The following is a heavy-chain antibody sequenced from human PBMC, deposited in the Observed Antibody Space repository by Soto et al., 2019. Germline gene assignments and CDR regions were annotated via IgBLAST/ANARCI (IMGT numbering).Heavy chain of an antibody. D-gene: IGHD1-20*01. CDR1: GFTLSNYW. Sequence: QPGGSLRLSCAASGFTLSNYWMHWVRQAPGKGLVWVSRIHSDGSSTFYADSVKGRFTISRDNAKKMVYLQMNSLRAEDTAVYYCARDNWNTVWGQGTMVTVSS. V-gene: IGHV3-74*01. CDR3: ARDNWNTV. J-gene: IGHJ3*01. CDR2: IHSDGSST.